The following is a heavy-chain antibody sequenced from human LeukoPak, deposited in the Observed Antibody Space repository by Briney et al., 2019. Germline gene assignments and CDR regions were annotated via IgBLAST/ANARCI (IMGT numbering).Heavy chain of an antibody. V-gene: IGHV3-74*01. CDR1: GFIFSSFW. D-gene: IGHD3-22*01. CDR3: ARDLGSSGYYYFEY. Sequence: GGSLRLSCAASGFIFSSFWMHWVRQVPGKGLVWVSHTNSDGSTTDYADSVKGRFTISRYNAKNSLYLQMNSLRAEDTAVYYCARDLGSSGYYYFEYWGQGTLVTVSS. CDR2: TNSDGSTT. J-gene: IGHJ4*02.